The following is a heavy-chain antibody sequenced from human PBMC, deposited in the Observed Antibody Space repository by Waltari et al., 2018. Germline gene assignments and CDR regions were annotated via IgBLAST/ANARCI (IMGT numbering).Heavy chain of an antibody. V-gene: IGHV1-3*01. CDR3: ARSTVTTLASDRHFDH. J-gene: IGHJ4*02. CDR2: IAGGNGNT. Sequence: QVQLVQSGAAVKKPGASVKLTCKASGYNFLSYAMHWVRQAPGQRPEWMGWIAGGNGNTRYSQKFEGRVTITRDTSASTGYLEVRSLRSEDTAVYYCARSTVTTLASDRHFDHWGQGSQVTVSS. D-gene: IGHD4-17*01. CDR1: GYNFLSYA.